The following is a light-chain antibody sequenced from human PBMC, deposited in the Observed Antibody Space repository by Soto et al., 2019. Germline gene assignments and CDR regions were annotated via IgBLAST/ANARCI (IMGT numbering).Light chain of an antibody. V-gene: IGKV1D-12*01. CDR1: HGISS. CDR2: AAS. CDR3: QQANSFPIT. Sequence: DVQMTLSPCAVSAFVGGSVTITCRASHGISSLAWYQHKPGRATKLLIFAASSLPSGVPSRFSGSGSGTDFTLTISRLQPEDVATYCRQQANSFPITFGQGTRLEIK. J-gene: IGKJ5*01.